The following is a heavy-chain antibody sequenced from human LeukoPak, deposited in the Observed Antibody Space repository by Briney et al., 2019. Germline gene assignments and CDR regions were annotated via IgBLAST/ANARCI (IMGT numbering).Heavy chain of an antibody. CDR3: ARVANWNYGYYYYYMDV. CDR1: GFTFSTYS. V-gene: IGHV3-21*01. J-gene: IGHJ6*03. CDR2: ISTSSSYI. D-gene: IGHD1-7*01. Sequence: GGSLRLSCAASGFTFSTYSMNWVSQAPGKGLEWVSFISTSSSYIYSADSVKGRFSISRDNAKNSLYLQINSLRAEDTAVYYCARVANWNYGYYYYYMDVWGKGTTVTVSS.